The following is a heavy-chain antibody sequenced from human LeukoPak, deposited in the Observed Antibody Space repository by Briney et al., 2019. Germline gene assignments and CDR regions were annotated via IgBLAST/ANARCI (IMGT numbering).Heavy chain of an antibody. J-gene: IGHJ6*03. Sequence: GGSLRLSCAASGFTFSNYSMNWVRQAPGKGLEWVSSISSRSNYIYYADSVRGRFTISRDNTKNSLFLQMNSLRAEDTAVYYCARHYYMDVWGKGTTVTVSS. V-gene: IGHV3-21*01. CDR3: ARHYYMDV. CDR2: ISSRSNYI. CDR1: GFTFSNYS.